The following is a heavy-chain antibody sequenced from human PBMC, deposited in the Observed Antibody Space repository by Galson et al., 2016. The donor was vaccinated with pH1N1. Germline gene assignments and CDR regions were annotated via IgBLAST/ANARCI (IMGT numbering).Heavy chain of an antibody. D-gene: IGHD2-15*01. V-gene: IGHV5-51*03. J-gene: IGHJ3*02. CDR3: ASGGYCSGGSCYSAALDI. Sequence: SGAEVKKPGESLKISCKGSGYSFTSYWIGWVRQMPGKGLEWMGIIYPGDSDTRYSPSFQGQVTISADKSISTAYLQWSSLKASDTAMYYGASGGYCSGGSCYSAALDIWGQGTMVTVCS. CDR1: GYSFTSYW. CDR2: IYPGDSDT.